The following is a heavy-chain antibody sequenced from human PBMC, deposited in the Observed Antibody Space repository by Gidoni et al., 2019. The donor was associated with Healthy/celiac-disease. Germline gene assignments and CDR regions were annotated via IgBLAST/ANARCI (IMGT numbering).Heavy chain of an antibody. Sequence: QLQLQESGPGLVKPSETLSLTCTVAGGSISSSSYYWGWIRQPPGKGLEWIGSIYYSGSTYYHPSLKRRVTISVDTSKNQFSLKLSSVTAADTAVYYCARQWSCGGDCWNWFDPWGQGTLVTVSS. CDR3: ARQWSCGGDCWNWFDP. CDR1: GGSISSSSYY. D-gene: IGHD2-21*01. J-gene: IGHJ5*02. CDR2: IYYSGST. V-gene: IGHV4-39*01.